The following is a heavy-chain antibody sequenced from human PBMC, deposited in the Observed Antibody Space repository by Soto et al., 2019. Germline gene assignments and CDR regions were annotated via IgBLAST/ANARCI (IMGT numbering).Heavy chain of an antibody. D-gene: IGHD3-16*02. J-gene: IGHJ6*02. CDR1: GFTFSSYG. CDR3: ARDYDYVWGSYLHYGMDV. CDR2: IWYDGSNK. Sequence: PGGSLRLSCAASGFTFSSYGMHWVRQAPGKGLEWVAVIWYDGSNKYYADSVKGRFTISRDNSKNTLYLQMNSLRAEDTAVYYCARDYDYVWGSYLHYGMDVWGQGTTVTVSS. V-gene: IGHV3-33*01.